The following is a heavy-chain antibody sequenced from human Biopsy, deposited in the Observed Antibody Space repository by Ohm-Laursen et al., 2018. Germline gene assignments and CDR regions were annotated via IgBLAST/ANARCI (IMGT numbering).Heavy chain of an antibody. D-gene: IGHD3-22*01. CDR1: GYTFTGYH. Sequence: SVKVSCKASGYTFTGYHVHWVRQAPGQGLEWMGWINAKTGGTNYAQKFQGRVTMTRDTSISTAYVDLSSLRSDDTAVYYCTRGGYYYDSLAYYYWFDPWGQGTLVTASS. J-gene: IGHJ5*02. CDR2: INAKTGGT. V-gene: IGHV1-2*02. CDR3: TRGGYYYDSLAYYYWFDP.